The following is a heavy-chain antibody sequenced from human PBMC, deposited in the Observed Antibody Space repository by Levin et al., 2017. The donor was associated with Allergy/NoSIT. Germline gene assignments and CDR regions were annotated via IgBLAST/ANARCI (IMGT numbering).Heavy chain of an antibody. CDR1: GFTFSSYG. Sequence: PGGSLRLSCAASGFTFSSYGMHWVRQAPGKGLEWVAVISYDGSNKYYADSVKGRFTISRDNSKNTLYLQMNSLRAEDTAVYYCAKAARRITMIVASFGVNPEFQHWGQGTLVTVSS. CDR3: AKAARRITMIVASFGVNPEFQH. J-gene: IGHJ1*01. D-gene: IGHD3-22*01. CDR2: ISYDGSNK. V-gene: IGHV3-30*18.